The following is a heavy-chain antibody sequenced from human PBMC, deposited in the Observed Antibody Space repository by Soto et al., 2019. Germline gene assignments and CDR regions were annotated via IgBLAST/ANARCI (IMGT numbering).Heavy chain of an antibody. Sequence: PSETLSLTCTVSGGSINTSRHYWGCIRQPPGKGLEWIGSIYYTRKTYYNQSLKRRVTVSVDASKNQFSLSLTSVTAADTAVYFCARGETQQQRDYWGQGTLVTVSS. D-gene: IGHD6-25*01. CDR1: GGSINTSRHY. V-gene: IGHV4-39*02. CDR2: IYYTRKT. CDR3: ARGETQQQRDY. J-gene: IGHJ4*02.